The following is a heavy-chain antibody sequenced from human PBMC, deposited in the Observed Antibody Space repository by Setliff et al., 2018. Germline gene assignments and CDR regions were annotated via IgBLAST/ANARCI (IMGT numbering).Heavy chain of an antibody. Sequence: PGESLKISCKGSGYSFTRYWIGWVRRMPGKGLEWMGIIYPGDSDTRYSPSFQGQVTISADKSISTAYLQWSSLKASDTAMYYCARVEEYCSGGTCYSFDYLGQGTLVTVSS. D-gene: IGHD2-15*01. V-gene: IGHV5-51*01. CDR1: GYSFTRYW. J-gene: IGHJ4*02. CDR2: IYPGDSDT. CDR3: ARVEEYCSGGTCYSFDY.